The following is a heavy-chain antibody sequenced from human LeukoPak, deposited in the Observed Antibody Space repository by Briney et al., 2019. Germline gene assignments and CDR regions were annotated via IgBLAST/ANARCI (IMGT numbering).Heavy chain of an antibody. V-gene: IGHV4-30-4*08. J-gene: IGHJ4*02. CDR1: GGSFSGYY. CDR3: ARTYCSSTSCYTFDY. D-gene: IGHD2-2*02. CDR2: IYYSGST. Sequence: SETLSLTCAVYGGSFSGYYWSWIRQPPGKGLEWIGYIYYSGSTYYNPSLKSRVTISVDTSKNQFSLKLSSVTAADTAVYYCARTYCSSTSCYTFDYWGQGTLVTVSS.